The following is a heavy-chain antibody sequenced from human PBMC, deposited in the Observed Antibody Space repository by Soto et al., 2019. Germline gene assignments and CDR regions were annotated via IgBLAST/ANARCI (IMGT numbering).Heavy chain of an antibody. CDR1: GLIFSDYH. Sequence: EVQLVESGGGLVQPGGSLRLSCAASGLIFSDYHMDWVRQAPGKGLEWVGRIRRKANSYTTEYAASVKGRFTISRDDSKNSLYLPMNSLKTDDTSLYYCSMFVISSGSINDIHVWGQGTTVTVSS. D-gene: IGHD3-9*01. J-gene: IGHJ6*02. CDR2: IRRKANSYTT. CDR3: SMFVISSGSINDIHV. V-gene: IGHV3-72*01.